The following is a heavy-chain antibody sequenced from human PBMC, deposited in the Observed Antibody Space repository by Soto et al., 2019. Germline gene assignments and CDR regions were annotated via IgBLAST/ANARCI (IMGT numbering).Heavy chain of an antibody. J-gene: IGHJ4*02. CDR1: GFKFINYA. Sequence: WGSLRLSCAASGFKFINYAISWCGHSPCKGREWVSLISATGGGTYYADSVKGRFTISRDNSHNTLYLQAHSLTAEDTAVYYCAKDRRAGGNSAFYFDFWGQGAQVTVSS. D-gene: IGHD3-16*01. CDR2: ISATGGGT. V-gene: IGHV3-23*01. CDR3: AKDRRAGGNSAFYFDF.